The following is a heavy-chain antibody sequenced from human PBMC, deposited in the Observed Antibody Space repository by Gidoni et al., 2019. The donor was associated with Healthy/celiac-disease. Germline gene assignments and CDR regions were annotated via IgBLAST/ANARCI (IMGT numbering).Heavy chain of an antibody. J-gene: IGHJ6*02. V-gene: IGHV1-69*04. CDR1: GGTFSSYA. Sequence: QVQLVQSGAEVKKPGSSVKVSCKASGGTFSSYAISWVRQAPGQGLEWMGRIIPILGIANYAQKFQGRVTITADKSTSTAYMELSSLRSEDTAVYYCASGGGMVYAKNYYYGMDVWGQGTTVTVSS. CDR3: ASGGGMVYAKNYYYGMDV. D-gene: IGHD2-8*01. CDR2: IIPILGIA.